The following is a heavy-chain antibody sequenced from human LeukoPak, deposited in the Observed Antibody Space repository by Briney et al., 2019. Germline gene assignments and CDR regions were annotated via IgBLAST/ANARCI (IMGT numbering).Heavy chain of an antibody. CDR3: ARANYYDSSGYSRGAFDI. V-gene: IGHV4-59*08. D-gene: IGHD3-22*01. Sequence: SETLSLTCTVSGGSISNYYWSWIRQPPGKGLEWIGYIYYSGSTNYNPSLKSRVTISVDTSKKQFSLKLNSVTAADTAVYYCARANYYDSSGYSRGAFDIWGQGTMVTVSS. CDR1: GGSISNYY. CDR2: IYYSGST. J-gene: IGHJ3*02.